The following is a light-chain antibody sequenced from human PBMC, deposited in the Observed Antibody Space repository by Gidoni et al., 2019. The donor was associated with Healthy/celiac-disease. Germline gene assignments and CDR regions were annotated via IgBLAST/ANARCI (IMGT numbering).Light chain of an antibody. CDR2: AAS. V-gene: IGKV1-27*01. Sequence: DIQMTQSPSSMSASVGDRVTITCRASQGISNYLAWYQQKPGKVPNLLFYAASTLQSGLPTRFSGSGSGKDFTLTISSLQPEYVATYYCQKYNSAPRTFGQXTKVEIK. CDR1: QGISNY. CDR3: QKYNSAPRT. J-gene: IGKJ1*01.